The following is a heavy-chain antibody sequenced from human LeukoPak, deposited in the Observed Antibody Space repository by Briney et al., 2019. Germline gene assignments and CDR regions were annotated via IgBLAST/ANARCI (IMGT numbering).Heavy chain of an antibody. D-gene: IGHD1-1*01. V-gene: IGHV3-64D*06. CDR2: ISDNGGST. Sequence: PGGSLRLSCSACGFILRSHAMHCVRQAPGKGLEYVSRISDNGGSTYYADSVKGRFTISRDNSKHTLYLQMSSLRAVDTAVYYCVKDNEAGGSPFDRWGQGTLVTVSS. CDR3: VKDNEAGGSPFDR. J-gene: IGHJ4*02. CDR1: GFILRSHA.